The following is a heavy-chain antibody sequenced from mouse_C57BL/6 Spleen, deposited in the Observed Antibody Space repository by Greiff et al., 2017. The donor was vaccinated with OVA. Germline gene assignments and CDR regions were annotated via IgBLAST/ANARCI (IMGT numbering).Heavy chain of an antibody. Sequence: VQLQQPGAELVKPGASVKLSCKASGYTFTSYWMQWVKQRPGQGLEWIGEIDPSDSYTNYNQKFKGKATLTVDTSSSTAYMQLSSLTSEDSAVYYCARGGITTVSLDYWGQGTTLTVSS. CDR1: GYTFTSYW. J-gene: IGHJ2*01. D-gene: IGHD1-1*01. CDR3: ARGGITTVSLDY. CDR2: IDPSDSYT. V-gene: IGHV1-50*01.